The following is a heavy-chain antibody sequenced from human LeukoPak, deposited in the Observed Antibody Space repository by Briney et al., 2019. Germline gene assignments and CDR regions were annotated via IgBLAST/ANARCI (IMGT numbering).Heavy chain of an antibody. CDR3: ARVRDYVWGSYRYTGLGLDY. J-gene: IGHJ4*02. CDR1: GGSISSTNW. Sequence: PSETLSLTCAVSGGSISSTNWWSWVRQPPGKGLEWIGYIYYSGSTNYNPSLKSRVTISVDTSKNQFSLKLSSVTAADTAVYYCARVRDYVWGSYRYTGLGLDYWGQGTLVTVSS. D-gene: IGHD3-16*02. CDR2: IYYSGST. V-gene: IGHV4-4*02.